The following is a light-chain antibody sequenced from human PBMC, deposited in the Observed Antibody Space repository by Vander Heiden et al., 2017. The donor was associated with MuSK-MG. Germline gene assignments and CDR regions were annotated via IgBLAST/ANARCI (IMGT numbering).Light chain of an antibody. CDR1: QNINTY. Sequence: EIVLTQSPGTLSLSPGERATLSCRASQNINTYLAWYQQKPGQAPRLLIYDASNRATGIPARFSGYGSGTDFTLTISSLEPEDVAVYFCQQRYNWAPTFGQGTKLEIK. V-gene: IGKV3-11*01. CDR2: DAS. CDR3: QQRYNWAPT. J-gene: IGKJ2*01.